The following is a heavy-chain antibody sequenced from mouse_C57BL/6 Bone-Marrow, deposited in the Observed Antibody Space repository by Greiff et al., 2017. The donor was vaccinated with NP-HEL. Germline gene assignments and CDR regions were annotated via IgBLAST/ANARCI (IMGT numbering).Heavy chain of an antibody. V-gene: IGHV5-6*01. CDR2: ISSGGSYT. Sequence: EVQLVESGGDLVKPGGSLKLSCAASGFTFSSYGMSWVRQTPDKRLEWVATISSGGSYTYYPDSVKGRFTISRDNAKNTLYLQMSSLKSEDTAIYYCASPYDYDVAWFAYWGQGTLVTVSA. CDR3: ASPYDYDVAWFAY. J-gene: IGHJ3*01. CDR1: GFTFSSYG. D-gene: IGHD2-4*01.